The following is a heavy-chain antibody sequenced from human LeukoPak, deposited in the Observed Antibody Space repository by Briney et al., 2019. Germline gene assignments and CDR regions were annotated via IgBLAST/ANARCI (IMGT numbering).Heavy chain of an antibody. J-gene: IGHJ4*02. Sequence: PGGSLRLSCAASGFTLSSFAMSWARQAPGKGLEWVSVISGSGGSTYYTDSVKGRFTISRDNSKNTLYVQVNSLGTEDTAAYYCAKGSYYDSSGSFYFDYWGQGTLVTVSS. D-gene: IGHD3-22*01. CDR2: ISGSGGST. V-gene: IGHV3-23*01. CDR1: GFTLSSFA. CDR3: AKGSYYDSSGSFYFDY.